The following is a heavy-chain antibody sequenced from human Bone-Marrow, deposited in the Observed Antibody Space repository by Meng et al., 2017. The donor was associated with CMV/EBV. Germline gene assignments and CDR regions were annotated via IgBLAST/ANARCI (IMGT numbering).Heavy chain of an antibody. CDR3: ARIYGSGSYYNPFDV. Sequence: SWGGFGFTFRDYYMSWIRQDPGKGLEWVSYISSTKYYADAGKGRLTISRDNAKSSLYLQMNSLRAEDTAVYYCARIYGSGSYYNPFDVWGRGTLVTVSS. J-gene: IGHJ2*01. CDR1: GFTFRDYY. CDR2: ISSTK. V-gene: IGHV3-11*01. D-gene: IGHD3-10*01.